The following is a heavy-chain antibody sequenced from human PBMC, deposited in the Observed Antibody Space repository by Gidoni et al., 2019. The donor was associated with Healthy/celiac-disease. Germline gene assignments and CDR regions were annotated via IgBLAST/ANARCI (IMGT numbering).Heavy chain of an antibody. CDR3: ARYSFGGNSAHDAFDI. Sequence: QLQLQASGSGLVKPSQTLSLTCGVSGGSIRSSGYSWSSIRQPPGKGLEWVGYISQSGSTYYNPSLRSRVTISVDRSKNQFSLKLSFVAAADTAVYYCARYSFGGNSAHDAFDIWGQGTMVTVSS. D-gene: IGHD2-21*02. J-gene: IGHJ3*02. CDR1: GGSIRSSGYS. V-gene: IGHV4-30-2*01. CDR2: ISQSGST.